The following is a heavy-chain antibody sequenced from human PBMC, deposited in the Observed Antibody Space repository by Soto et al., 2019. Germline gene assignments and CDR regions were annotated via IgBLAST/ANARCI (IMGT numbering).Heavy chain of an antibody. J-gene: IGHJ5*01. Sequence: QVQLQESGPGLVNPSQTLSLTCSVSGGSIRSGGYYWSWIRQNPEKGLEWIGYIYYSGSTNYNPSLKSRVIISVDTSSNRFSLDLRSVTAADTAIYYCARHSASWQWFDYWGQGTLVTVSS. D-gene: IGHD1-26*01. CDR1: GGSIRSGGYY. V-gene: IGHV4-31*03. CDR2: IYYSGST. CDR3: ARHSASWQWFDY.